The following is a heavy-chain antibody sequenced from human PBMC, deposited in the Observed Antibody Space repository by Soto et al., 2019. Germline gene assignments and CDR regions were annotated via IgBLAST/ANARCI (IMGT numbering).Heavy chain of an antibody. D-gene: IGHD5-12*01. V-gene: IGHV3-23*01. Sequence: SLRLSCAASGFTFSTYAMTWVRQAPGKGLDWVSTISGSGGSTFYADSVRGRFTISRDNSKNTLYLQMNSLRAEDTALYYCAKDRSRGVDLVDTILLYYYGMDLWGQGTTVTVSS. CDR3: AKDRSRGVDLVDTILLYYYGMDL. CDR1: GFTFSTYA. CDR2: ISGSGGST. J-gene: IGHJ6*02.